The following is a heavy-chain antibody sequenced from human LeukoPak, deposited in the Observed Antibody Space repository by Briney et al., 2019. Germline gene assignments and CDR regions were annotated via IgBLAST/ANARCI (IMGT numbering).Heavy chain of an antibody. CDR2: IYHSGST. Sequence: SETLSLTCTVSGYSISSGYYWGWIRQPPGKGLEWIGSIYHSGSTYYNPSLKSRVTISVDTSKNQFSLKLSSVTAADTAVYYCARDYRFLEGSYYYYYYMDVWGKGTTVTVSS. CDR3: ARDYRFLEGSYYYYYYMDV. V-gene: IGHV4-38-2*02. D-gene: IGHD3-3*01. J-gene: IGHJ6*03. CDR1: GYSISSGYY.